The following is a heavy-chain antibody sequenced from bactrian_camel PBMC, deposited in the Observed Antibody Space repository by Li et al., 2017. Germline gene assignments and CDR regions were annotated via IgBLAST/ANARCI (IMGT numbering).Heavy chain of an antibody. J-gene: IGHJ6*01. CDR1: GYTYISYC. CDR3: AADIASACGDIWYRRPIAFDY. D-gene: IGHD6*01. Sequence: QLVESGGGSVQAGGSLRLSCAASGYTYISYCMGWFRQTPGKEREGVASISDTGSSTYYVDSVKGRFTISRDCNKHTLVLQMNNLAPEDTAMYYCAADIASACGDIWYRRPIAFDYWGQGTQVTVS. V-gene: IGHV3S28*01. CDR2: ISDTGSST.